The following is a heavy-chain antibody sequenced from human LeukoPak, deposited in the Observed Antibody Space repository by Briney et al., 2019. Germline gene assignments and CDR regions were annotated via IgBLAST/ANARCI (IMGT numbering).Heavy chain of an antibody. CDR3: AKESPYDSGSRNYYFHY. J-gene: IGHJ4*02. V-gene: IGHV3-23*01. CDR2: ISGSADRT. Sequence: GGSLRLSCAASGFTFSSYAMSWVRQAPGKGLEWVSAISGSADRTYYADSVKGRFTISRDNSKNTLYLQMNSLRPEDTAIYYCAKESPYDSGSRNYYFHYWGQGTLVTVSS. D-gene: IGHD3-10*01. CDR1: GFTFSSYA.